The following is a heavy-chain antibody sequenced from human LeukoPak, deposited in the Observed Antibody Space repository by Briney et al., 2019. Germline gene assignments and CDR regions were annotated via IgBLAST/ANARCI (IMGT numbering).Heavy chain of an antibody. Sequence: ASVKVSCKASGYTFTCYYLHWVRQAPGQGLEWMGWINPNSGGTNYAQKFQGWVTMTRDTSISTAYMELSRLRSDDTAVYYCARGADNILTGYYMSDWGQGTLVTVSS. CDR3: ARGADNILTGYYMSD. J-gene: IGHJ4*02. CDR1: GYTFTCYY. V-gene: IGHV1-2*04. CDR2: INPNSGGT. D-gene: IGHD3-9*01.